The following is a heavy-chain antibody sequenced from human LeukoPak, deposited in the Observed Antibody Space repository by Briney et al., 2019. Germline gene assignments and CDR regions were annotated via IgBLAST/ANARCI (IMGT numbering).Heavy chain of an antibody. CDR2: ISWNSGSI. CDR3: AKGGIAAAGTRYYFGY. V-gene: IGHV3-9*01. D-gene: IGHD6-13*01. Sequence: GGSLRLSCAASGFTFSSYAMSWVRQAPGKGLEWVSGISWNSGSIGYADSVKGRFTISRDNAKNSLYLQMNSLRAEDTALYYCAKGGIAAAGTRYYFGYWGQGTLVTVSS. CDR1: GFTFSSYA. J-gene: IGHJ4*02.